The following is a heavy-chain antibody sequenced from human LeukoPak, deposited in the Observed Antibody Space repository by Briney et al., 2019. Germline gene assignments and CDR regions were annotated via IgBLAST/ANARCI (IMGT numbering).Heavy chain of an antibody. Sequence: GGSLRLCCAASGFTFKNYAMSCVRQAPGKGLEWVALIWYDGSNKYYTDSVKGRLTISRDNSKDTLFLQMNSLRAEDTAVYYCAREGPRGNSQFDYWGQGTLVTVSS. J-gene: IGHJ4*02. CDR3: AREGPRGNSQFDY. V-gene: IGHV3-33*08. D-gene: IGHD2/OR15-2a*01. CDR1: GFTFKNYA. CDR2: IWYDGSNK.